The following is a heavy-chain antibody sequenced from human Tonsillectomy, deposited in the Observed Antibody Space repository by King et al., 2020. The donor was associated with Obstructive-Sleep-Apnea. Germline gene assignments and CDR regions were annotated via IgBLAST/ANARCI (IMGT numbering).Heavy chain of an antibody. J-gene: IGHJ6*02. D-gene: IGHD2-2*03. CDR3: AGLDIEYFYYYGMDV. Sequence: QLQESGPGLVKPSETLSLTCTVSGGSIGSSSYYWGWIRQPPGKGLEWIGSISYSGSTYYNPSLKNRITISVDTSKNQFSLKLKSVTAADTAVYYCAGLDIEYFYYYGMDVWGQGTTVTVSS. CDR2: ISYSGST. CDR1: GGSIGSSSYY. V-gene: IGHV4-39*07.